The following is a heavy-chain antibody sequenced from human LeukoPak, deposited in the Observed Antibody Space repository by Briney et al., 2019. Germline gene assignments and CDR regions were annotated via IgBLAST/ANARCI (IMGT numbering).Heavy chain of an antibody. D-gene: IGHD3/OR15-3a*01. J-gene: IGHJ5*02. CDR2: IIPILGIA. Sequence: SVKVSCKASGGTFSSYAISWVRQAPGQGREWMGRIIPILGIANYAQKFQGRVTITADKSTSTAYMELSSLRSEDTAVYYCARDLDGTPIDPWGQGTLVTVSS. V-gene: IGHV1-69*04. CDR3: ARDLDGTPIDP. CDR1: GGTFSSYA.